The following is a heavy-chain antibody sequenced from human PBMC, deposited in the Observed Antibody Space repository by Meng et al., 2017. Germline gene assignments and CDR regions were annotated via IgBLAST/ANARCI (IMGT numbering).Heavy chain of an antibody. CDR1: NYSISSGYY. J-gene: IGHJ6*02. CDR3: ARDRDGYNYYYYYGMDV. Sequence: SETLSLTCTVSNYSISSGYYWGWIRQPPGKGFEWIGSIHATGSSYHNPSLKSRVTISIDMSKNQFSLKLRSVTAADTAVYFCARDRDGYNYYYYYGMDVWGQGTTVTVSS. V-gene: IGHV4-38-2*02. D-gene: IGHD5-24*01. CDR2: IHATGSS.